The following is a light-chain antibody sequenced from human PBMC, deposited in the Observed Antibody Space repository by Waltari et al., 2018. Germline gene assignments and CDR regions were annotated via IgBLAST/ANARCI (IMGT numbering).Light chain of an antibody. J-gene: IGKJ1*01. CDR3: QQTYVFPRT. CDR2: GAS. CDR1: QNIATF. V-gene: IGKV1-39*01. Sequence: DIHMTQSPSSLSASVGDKVTITCRASQNIATFLNWFQHRPGQAPDPLIYGASTLHLGVPARFTGSGSGTEFTLTISSVQPGDVGTYYCQQTYVFPRTFGQGTKVEMK.